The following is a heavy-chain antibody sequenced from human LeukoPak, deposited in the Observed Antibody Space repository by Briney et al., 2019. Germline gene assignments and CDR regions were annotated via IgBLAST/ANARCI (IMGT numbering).Heavy chain of an antibody. D-gene: IGHD6-13*01. CDR3: ARVVVAAGTDWFDP. Sequence: GGSLRLSCAASGFTFSSYGMHWVRQAPGKGLEWVAFIRYDGSNKYYADSVKGRFTISRDNSKNTLYLQMNSLRAEDTAVYYCARVVVAAGTDWFDPWGQGALVTVSS. CDR1: GFTFSSYG. J-gene: IGHJ5*02. CDR2: IRYDGSNK. V-gene: IGHV3-30*02.